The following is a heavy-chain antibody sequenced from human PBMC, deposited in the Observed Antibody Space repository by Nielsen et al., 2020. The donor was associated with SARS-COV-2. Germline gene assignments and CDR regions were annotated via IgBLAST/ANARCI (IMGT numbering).Heavy chain of an antibody. CDR2: ISSNGGST. J-gene: IGHJ4*02. V-gene: IGHV3-64*04. Sequence: GESLKISCSASGFTFSSYAMHWVRQAPGKGLEYVSAISSNGGSTYYADSVKGRFTISRDNSKNTLYLQMNSLRAEDTAVYYCANGKGAAADDYWGQGTLVTVSS. D-gene: IGHD6-13*01. CDR1: GFTFSSYA. CDR3: ANGKGAAADDY.